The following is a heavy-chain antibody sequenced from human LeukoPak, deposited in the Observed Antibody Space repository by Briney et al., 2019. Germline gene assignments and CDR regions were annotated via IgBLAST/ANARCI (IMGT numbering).Heavy chain of an antibody. J-gene: IGHJ4*02. CDR3: ARGAAPFFDY. CDR1: GGSISSSSYY. CDR2: IYYSGST. D-gene: IGHD2-15*01. V-gene: IGHV4-39*07. Sequence: SETLSLTCTVSGGSISSSSYYWGWIRQPPGKGLEWIGSIYYSGSTYYNPSLKSRVTISEDTSKNQFSLKLSSVTAADTAVYYCARGAAPFFDYWGQGTLVTVSS.